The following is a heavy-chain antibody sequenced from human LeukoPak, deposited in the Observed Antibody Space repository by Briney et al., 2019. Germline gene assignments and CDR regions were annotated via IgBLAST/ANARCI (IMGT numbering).Heavy chain of an antibody. Sequence: PGGSLRLSCAASGFTFSSCAMNWVRQAPGKGLEWVSGMSGSGGITHYADSVRGRFTISRDNSKNTLYLQMNSLRAEDTAVYYCARDRDGSGNYYNKPPYWGQGILVSVSS. D-gene: IGHD3-10*01. CDR3: ARDRDGSGNYYNKPPY. J-gene: IGHJ4*02. CDR2: MSGSGGIT. V-gene: IGHV3-23*01. CDR1: GFTFSSCA.